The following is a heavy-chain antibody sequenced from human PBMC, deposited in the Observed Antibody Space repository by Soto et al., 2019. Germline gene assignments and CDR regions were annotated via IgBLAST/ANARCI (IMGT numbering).Heavy chain of an antibody. V-gene: IGHV4-59*01. CDR2: IYYSGST. CDR3: ARLTILRDGYKDDY. Sequence: SETLSLTCTVSGGSISSYYWSWIRQPPGKGLEWIGYIYYSGSTNYNPSLKSRVTISVDTSKNQFSLKLSSVTAADTAVYYCARLTILRDGYKDDYWGQGTLVTVSS. CDR1: GGSISSYY. J-gene: IGHJ4*02. D-gene: IGHD5-12*01.